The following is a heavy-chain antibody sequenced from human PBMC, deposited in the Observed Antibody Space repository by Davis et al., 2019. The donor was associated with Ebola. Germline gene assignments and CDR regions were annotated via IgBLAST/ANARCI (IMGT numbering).Heavy chain of an antibody. CDR3: AKERSSGSYYPDYFDY. D-gene: IGHD3-10*01. Sequence: GESLKISCAASGFTFSSYGMHWVRQAPGKGLEWVAFIRYDGSHKDYADSVKGRFTISRDNSKNTLYLQMNSLRAEDTAVYYCAKERSSGSYYPDYFDYWGQGTLVTVSS. CDR1: GFTFSSYG. V-gene: IGHV3-30*02. J-gene: IGHJ4*02. CDR2: IRYDGSHK.